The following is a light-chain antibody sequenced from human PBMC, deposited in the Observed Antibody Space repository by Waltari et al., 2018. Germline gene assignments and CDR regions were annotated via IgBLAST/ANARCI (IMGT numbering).Light chain of an antibody. Sequence: AIRITQSPSSLSASTGDRVTITCRASQDISTYLAWYQQKPGKAPNLLIYAASTLHSGVPSRFSGSGSGTDFTLTISCLQSEDFATYYCQQYNSYWTFGQGTKVEIK. CDR3: QQYNSYWT. J-gene: IGKJ1*01. CDR2: AAS. CDR1: QDISTY. V-gene: IGKV1-8*01.